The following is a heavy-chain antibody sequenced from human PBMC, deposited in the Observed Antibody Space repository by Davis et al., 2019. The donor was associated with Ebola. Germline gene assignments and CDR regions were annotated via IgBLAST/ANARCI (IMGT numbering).Heavy chain of an antibody. CDR2: ITPGSGRA. CDR1: GYTFPNYF. CDR3: ARTGRGWECSDY. D-gene: IGHD1-26*01. J-gene: IGHJ4*02. V-gene: IGHV1-46*01. Sequence: ASVKVSCKAFGYTFPNYFLHWVRQAPGQGLEWMGFITPGSGRAGYAERFQGRVTMTRDTSTSTVYMELSSLRSEDTAVYYCARTGRGWECSDYWGQGTLVTVSS.